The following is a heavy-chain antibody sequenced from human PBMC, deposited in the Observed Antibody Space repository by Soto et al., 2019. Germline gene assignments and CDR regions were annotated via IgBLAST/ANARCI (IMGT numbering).Heavy chain of an antibody. CDR3: ARDLGHDYDFWSGYYTLALKDYYYGMDV. D-gene: IGHD3-3*01. CDR1: GCTFSSYA. Sequence: SVKVSCKASGCTFSSYAISWVRQAPGQGLEWMGGIIPIFGTANYAQKFQGRVTITADESTSTAYMELSSLRSEDTAVYYCARDLGHDYDFWSGYYTLALKDYYYGMDVWGQGTTVTVSS. J-gene: IGHJ6*02. CDR2: IIPIFGTA. V-gene: IGHV1-69*13.